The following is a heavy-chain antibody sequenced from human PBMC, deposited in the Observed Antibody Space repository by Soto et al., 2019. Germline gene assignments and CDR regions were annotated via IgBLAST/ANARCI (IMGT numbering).Heavy chain of an antibody. Sequence: VQLVESGGNLVQPGGSLRLSCAAPGFTFSAFWMSWVRRAPGRGLEWVANIKEDGSETYYVDSVEGRFTISRDNAKKSLYLQMNSLRAEDTALYYCARGGSHSSDSWGQGALVTVSS. CDR2: IKEDGSET. CDR3: ARGGSHSSDS. J-gene: IGHJ4*02. V-gene: IGHV3-7*05. D-gene: IGHD1-26*01. CDR1: GFTFSAFW.